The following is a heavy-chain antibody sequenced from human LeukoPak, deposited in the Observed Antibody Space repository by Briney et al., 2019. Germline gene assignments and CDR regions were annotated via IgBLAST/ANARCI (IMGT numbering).Heavy chain of an antibody. CDR2: IKRDGSEK. D-gene: IGHD5/OR15-5a*01. Sequence: GGSLRLSCVASGFTFSSYWMSWVRQAPGKGPEWVADIKRDGSEKYYVDSVKGRFTISRDNAKNALYLQMNSLRAEDTAVYYCARASTWSFDYWGQGTLVTVSS. CDR3: ARASTWSFDY. V-gene: IGHV3-7*04. J-gene: IGHJ4*02. CDR1: GFTFSSYW.